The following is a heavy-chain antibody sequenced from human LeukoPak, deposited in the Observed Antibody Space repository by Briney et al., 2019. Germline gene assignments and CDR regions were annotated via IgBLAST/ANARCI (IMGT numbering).Heavy chain of an antibody. CDR3: ARTEESGYNYGYFGYYYYMDV. Sequence: SETLSLTCTVSGGSISSYYWSWIRQPPGKGLEWIAFVHYSGSTHYNPSLKSRVTISVETSKNQVSLKLTSVTAADTAVYYCARTEESGYNYGYFGYYYYMDVWGKGTTVTVSS. CDR1: GGSISSYY. V-gene: IGHV4-59*01. J-gene: IGHJ6*03. D-gene: IGHD5-18*01. CDR2: VHYSGST.